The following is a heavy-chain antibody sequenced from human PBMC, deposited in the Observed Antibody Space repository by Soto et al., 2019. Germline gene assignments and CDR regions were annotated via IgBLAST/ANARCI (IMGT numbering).Heavy chain of an antibody. CDR3: ARLSSLYYNSDYGGYYFDY. J-gene: IGHJ4*02. Sequence: QLQLQESGPGLVKPSQTLSLTCTVSGGAIRGVDYYWSWIRQHPGKGMAWIGYIFYSGNSFYNPSLKSGVTISVDTSKNQFSLPLSSVTAADTAIYSCARLSSLYYNSDYGGYYFDYWGQGTLVSVSS. D-gene: IGHD3-10*01. CDR2: IFYSGNS. V-gene: IGHV4-31*03. CDR1: GGAIRGVDYY.